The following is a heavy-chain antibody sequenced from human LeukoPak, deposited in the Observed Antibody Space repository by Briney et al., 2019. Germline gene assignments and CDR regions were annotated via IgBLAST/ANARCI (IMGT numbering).Heavy chain of an antibody. CDR2: ISYDGNNA. Sequence: GGSLRLSCAASGFTFTNYAMHWVRQAPGKGLDWVTIISYDGNNAAYADSVKGRFSISRDNSKNTLYLQMNSLRAEDTAVYYCARDNGGWYGNSGDYYYYYGMDVWGQGTTVTVSS. D-gene: IGHD6-19*01. CDR3: ARDNGGWYGNSGDYYYYYGMDV. CDR1: GFTFTNYA. J-gene: IGHJ6*02. V-gene: IGHV3-30*07.